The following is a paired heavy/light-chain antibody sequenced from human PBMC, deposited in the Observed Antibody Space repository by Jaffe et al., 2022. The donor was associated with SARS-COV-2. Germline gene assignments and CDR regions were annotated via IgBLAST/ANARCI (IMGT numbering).Heavy chain of an antibody. Sequence: QVQLMESGEGVVQPGRSLRLSCAASGFTFSNNDMHWVRQAPGKGLEWVAVISNDGSNKYYADSVKGRFTISRSNSKNTLYLQMNSLRAEDTAVYYCVKGINSGHDYSLYWGQGTLVTVSS. CDR2: ISNDGSNK. D-gene: IGHD5-12*01. CDR1: GFTFSNND. V-gene: IGHV3-30*18. J-gene: IGHJ4*02. CDR3: VKGINSGHDYSLY.
Light chain of an antibody. CDR3: QQYNTYPWT. J-gene: IGKJ1*01. Sequence: DIQMTQSPSSLSTSVGDRVTITCRASQGIGKYLAWFQQKPGKAPKSLIYAASTLQSGVPSKFSGSGSGTDFTLTISSLEPEDFATYYCQQYNTYPWTFGQGTKVDIK. CDR2: AAS. CDR1: QGIGKY. V-gene: IGKV1-16*02.